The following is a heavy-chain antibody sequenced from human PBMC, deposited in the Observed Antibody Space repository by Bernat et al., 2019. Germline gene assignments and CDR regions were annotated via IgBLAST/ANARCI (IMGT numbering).Heavy chain of an antibody. CDR1: GYTFTNYF. J-gene: IGHJ4*02. V-gene: IGHV1-46*03. Sequence: QVQLVQSGAEVKKPGASVTISCKASGYTFTNYFMHWVRQAPGQGLEWMAITNPSGCSSGYAQKFQGRVSMTTDTNTSTVYMEMGSLGSEDTAVYFCARGRDSYRGTNFDYWGQGTLVTVSS. CDR2: TNPSGCSS. CDR3: ARGRDSYRGTNFDY. D-gene: IGHD5-24*01.